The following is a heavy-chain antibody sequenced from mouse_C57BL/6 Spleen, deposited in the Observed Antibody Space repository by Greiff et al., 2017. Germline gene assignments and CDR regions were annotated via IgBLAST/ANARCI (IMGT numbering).Heavy chain of an antibody. Sequence: EVKLVESGGGLVKPGGSLKLSCAASGFTFSDYGMHWVRQAPEKGLEWVAYISSGSSTIYYADTVKGRFTISRDNAKNTRFLQMTSLRSEDTAMYYCARRLRQGYAMDYWGQGTSVTVSS. CDR1: GFTFSDYG. V-gene: IGHV5-17*01. CDR3: ARRLRQGYAMDY. CDR2: ISSGSSTI. D-gene: IGHD2-4*01. J-gene: IGHJ4*01.